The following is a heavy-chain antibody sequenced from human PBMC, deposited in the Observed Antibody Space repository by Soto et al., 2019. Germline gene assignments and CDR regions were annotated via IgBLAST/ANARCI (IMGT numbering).Heavy chain of an antibody. CDR1: GFMFSGYN. D-gene: IGHD2-8*02. CDR3: ARSAGYCTDTSCEKGWFDS. Sequence: VQLVESGGGLVKPGGSLRLSCEGSGFMFSGYNMNWVRQAPGRGLEWVSFISSSSAYKYYEDAVKGRFTISRDNDKNSVYLQMNSLRAEDAGLYYCARSAGYCTDTSCEKGWFDSWGQGTWVTVSS. J-gene: IGHJ5*01. V-gene: IGHV3-21*01. CDR2: ISSSSAYK.